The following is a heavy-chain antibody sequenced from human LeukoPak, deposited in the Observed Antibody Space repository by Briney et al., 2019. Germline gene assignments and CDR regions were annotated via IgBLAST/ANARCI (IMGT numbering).Heavy chain of an antibody. J-gene: IGHJ4*02. V-gene: IGHV4-59*01. CDR3: ARGGGTIFGVVSNIDY. CDR2: IYYSGST. Sequence: SETLSLTCTVSGGSISRYYWSWIRQPPGKGLEWIGYIYYSGSTNYNPSLKSRVTISVDTSKNQFSLKLSSVTAADTAVYYCARGGGTIFGVVSNIDYWGQGTLVTVSS. CDR1: GGSISRYY. D-gene: IGHD3-3*01.